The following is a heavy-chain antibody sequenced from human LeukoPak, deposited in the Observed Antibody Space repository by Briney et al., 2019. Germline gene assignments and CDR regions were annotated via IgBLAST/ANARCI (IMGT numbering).Heavy chain of an antibody. CDR3: ARGITMIVVVPRDSNAFDI. Sequence: SETLSLTCTVSGGSISSYYWSWIRQPPGKGLEWIGYIYYSGSTNYNPSLKSRVTISVDTSKNQFSLKLSSVTAADTAVYYCARGITMIVVVPRDSNAFDIWGQGTMATVSS. CDR2: IYYSGST. D-gene: IGHD3-22*01. J-gene: IGHJ3*02. CDR1: GGSISSYY. V-gene: IGHV4-59*12.